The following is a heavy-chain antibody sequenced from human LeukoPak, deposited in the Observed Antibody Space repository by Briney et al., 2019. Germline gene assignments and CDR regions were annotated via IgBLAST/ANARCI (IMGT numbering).Heavy chain of an antibody. J-gene: IGHJ6*02. V-gene: IGHV3-30*18. D-gene: IGHD3-22*01. CDR3: AKSSGFYESSGSDWGYGMDV. Sequence: GGSLRLSCAASGFTFSRFGMHWVRQAPGKGLEWLAIISYDGREKYYADSVKGRITISRDNSKNTLYLQMNSLRAGDTAVYYCAKSSGFYESSGSDWGYGMDVWGQGTTVTVSS. CDR1: GFTFSRFG. CDR2: ISYDGREK.